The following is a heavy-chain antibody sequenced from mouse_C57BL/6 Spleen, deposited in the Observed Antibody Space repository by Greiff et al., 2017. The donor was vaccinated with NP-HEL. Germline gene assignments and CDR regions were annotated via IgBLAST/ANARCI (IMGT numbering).Heavy chain of an antibody. J-gene: IGHJ4*01. V-gene: IGHV1-26*01. CDR2: INPNNGGT. Sequence: EVQLQQSGPELVKPGASVKISCKASGYTFTDYYMNWVKQSHGKSLEWIGDINPNNGGTNNNQKFKGKATLTVDKSSSTAYMELRSLTSEDSAVYDCAEGAQATSWAMDYWGQGTSVTVSS. CDR1: GYTFTDYY. D-gene: IGHD3-2*02. CDR3: AEGAQATSWAMDY.